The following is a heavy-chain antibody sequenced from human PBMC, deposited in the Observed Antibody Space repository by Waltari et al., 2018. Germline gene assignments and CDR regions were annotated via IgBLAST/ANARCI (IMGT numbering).Heavy chain of an antibody. Sequence: EVQLVESGGTLVQPGGSLRLSCAASGFTFGGFWMTWVRQAPGKGLEWVANIKADGSEQYYVDSVRGRFTISRDNAENSLYLQMNSLIADDTAVYYCARGSAYYVRVWDYWGQGTLVTVSS. V-gene: IGHV3-7*03. CDR3: ARGSAYYVRVWDY. J-gene: IGHJ4*02. CDR2: IKADGSEQ. D-gene: IGHD3-16*01. CDR1: GFTFGGFW.